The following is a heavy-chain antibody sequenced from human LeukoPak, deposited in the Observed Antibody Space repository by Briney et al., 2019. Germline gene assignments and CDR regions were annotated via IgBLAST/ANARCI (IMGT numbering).Heavy chain of an antibody. V-gene: IGHV4-59*01. J-gene: IGHJ4*02. CDR3: ARAGYSYGTGYYFDY. CDR1: GGSISSYY. CDR2: IYYTGTT. Sequence: SETLSLTCTVSGGSISSYYWSWIRLPPGKGLEWIGYIYYTGTTYYNPSLKRRVTISLDTSKNQFSLKLSSVTAADAAVYYCARAGYSYGTGYYFDYWGQGALVTVSS. D-gene: IGHD5-18*01.